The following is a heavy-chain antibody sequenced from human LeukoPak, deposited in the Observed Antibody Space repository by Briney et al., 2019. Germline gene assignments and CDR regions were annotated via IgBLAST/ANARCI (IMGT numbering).Heavy chain of an antibody. CDR2: ISESGGST. CDR3: AKGSF. D-gene: IGHD3-10*01. J-gene: IGHJ4*02. Sequence: GGSLRLSCAASGFTFSNNAMSWVRQAPGKGLEWVSGISESGGSTYYADSVKGRFTSSRDNSKNTLYLQMNNLRAEDTAAYYCAKGSFWGQGTLVTVSS. V-gene: IGHV3-23*01. CDR1: GFTFSNNA.